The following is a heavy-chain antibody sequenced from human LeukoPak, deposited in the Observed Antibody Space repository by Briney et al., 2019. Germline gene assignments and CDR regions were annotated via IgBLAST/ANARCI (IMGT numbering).Heavy chain of an antibody. J-gene: IGHJ5*02. CDR3: AKDARVVISNWFDP. CDR1: GFTFSDYY. D-gene: IGHD3-22*01. CDR2: ISSSGSTI. V-gene: IGHV3-11*01. Sequence: PGGSLRLSCAASGFTFSDYYMSWIRQAPGKGLEWVSYISSSGSTIYYADSVKGRFTISRDNAKNSLYLQMNSLRAEDTAVYYCAKDARVVISNWFDPWGQGTLVTVSS.